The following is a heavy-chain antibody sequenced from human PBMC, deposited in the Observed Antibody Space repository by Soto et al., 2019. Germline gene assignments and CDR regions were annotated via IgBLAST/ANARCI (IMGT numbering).Heavy chain of an antibody. CDR3: ARLYSSRSAFDY. CDR2: TYYRSKWYY. CDR1: GARFSSNSAA. V-gene: IGHV6-1*01. J-gene: IGHJ4*02. Sequence: PSQTHSLTCAISGARFSSNSAAWHWIRQSPSRGLQWLGRTYYRSKWYYDYALSVQSRITINPDTSKNQFSLQLNSVTPDDTAVYYCARLYSSRSAFDYWGQGTLVTVSS. D-gene: IGHD6-13*01.